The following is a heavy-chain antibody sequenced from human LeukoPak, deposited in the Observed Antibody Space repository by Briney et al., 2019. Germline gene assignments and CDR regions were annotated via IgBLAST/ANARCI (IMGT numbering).Heavy chain of an antibody. CDR2: ISYDGSNK. CDR3: AKDFGHSSSWYYFDY. Sequence: GGSLRLSCAASGFTFSSYAMSWVRQAPGKGLEWVAVISYDGSNKYYADSVKGRFTISRDNSKNTLYLQMNSLRAEDTAVYYCAKDFGHSSSWYYFDYWGQGTLVTVSS. D-gene: IGHD6-13*01. CDR1: GFTFSSYA. V-gene: IGHV3-30*18. J-gene: IGHJ4*02.